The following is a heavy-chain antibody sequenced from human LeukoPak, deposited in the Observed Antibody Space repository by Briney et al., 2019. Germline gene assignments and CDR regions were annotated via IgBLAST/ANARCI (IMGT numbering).Heavy chain of an antibody. CDR3: ATDYSSGWFGKGAY. J-gene: IGHJ4*02. Sequence: GGSLRLSCSGSGFTFRSYTMTWVRQAPGKGLDWVSSIDGDGTLKYYADSLKGRFTISRDNANNPVYLQMDSLTADDSGLYFCATDYSSGWFGKGAYWGQVTRVLVSS. CDR1: GFTFRSYT. CDR2: IDGDGTLK. V-gene: IGHV3-21*06. D-gene: IGHD6-19*01.